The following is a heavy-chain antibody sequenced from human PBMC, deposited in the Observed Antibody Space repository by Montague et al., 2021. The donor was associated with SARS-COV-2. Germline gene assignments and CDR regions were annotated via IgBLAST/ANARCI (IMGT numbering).Heavy chain of an antibody. D-gene: IGHD3-22*01. J-gene: IGHJ5*02. Sequence: SETLSLTCSVSGDSISSGINYWAWIRQPPGKGLEWIVSMFSSGITYYNPSLKSRVTVFEDTSKNQVSLKVNSVSAADTAVYFCARQNFTTKGVSWFDPWGQGTRVFVSS. V-gene: IGHV4-39*01. CDR2: MFSSGIT. CDR3: ARQNFTTKGVSWFDP. CDR1: GDSISSGINY.